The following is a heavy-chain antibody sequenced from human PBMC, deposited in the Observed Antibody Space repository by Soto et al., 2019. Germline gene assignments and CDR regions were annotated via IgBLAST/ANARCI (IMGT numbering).Heavy chain of an antibody. J-gene: IGHJ4*02. CDR2: INTNGGTR. V-gene: IGHV3-11*01. D-gene: IGHD3-22*01. CDR3: ARSGITLIEILDY. CDR1: GFTFSDYY. Sequence: QVQLVESGGGLVKPGGSLRLSCAASGFTFSDYYMSWIRQAPGQGLEWLSFINTNGGTRYYADSVRGRFTFSRDNAKKSLYLQMNSLRAEDTAVYYCARSGITLIEILDYWGQGTLVTVSS.